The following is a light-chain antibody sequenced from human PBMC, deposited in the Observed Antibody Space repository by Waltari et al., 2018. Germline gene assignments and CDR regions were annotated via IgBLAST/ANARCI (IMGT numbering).Light chain of an antibody. CDR1: SLRTYY. J-gene: IGLJ2*01. CDR2: GKN. CDR3: HSRDSSGDVV. Sequence: SSELTQDPAVSVALGQTVRTPCQGDSLRTYYVSWFHQKPGQAPALVIYGKNNRPSGIPDRFSASSSGSTASLTIIGAQAEDEADYYCHSRDSSGDVVIGGGTKLTVV. V-gene: IGLV3-19*01.